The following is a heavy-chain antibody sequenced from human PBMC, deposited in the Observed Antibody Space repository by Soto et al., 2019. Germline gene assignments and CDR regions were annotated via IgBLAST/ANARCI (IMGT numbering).Heavy chain of an antibody. D-gene: IGHD6-13*01. Sequence: SETLSLTCNVSGGSVSASYCSWLRQPPGKGLQWIGYIHGGGSTKYSPSLKSRVTFFVDTSKNQFSLNLTSVTAADTAVYYCVRNFGSSSWYLFNSWGQGALVTVSS. V-gene: IGHV4-59*02. J-gene: IGHJ4*02. CDR2: IHGGGST. CDR1: GGSVSASY. CDR3: VRNFGSSSWYLFNS.